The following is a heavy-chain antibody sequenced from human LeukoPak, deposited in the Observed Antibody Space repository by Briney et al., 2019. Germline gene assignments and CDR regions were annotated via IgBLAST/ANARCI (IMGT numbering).Heavy chain of an antibody. Sequence: GGSLRLFCSGSGFTFSSYSMTWVRQAPGKGLDWVSVINYSGRDTFYADSVKGRFTISRDNSKNTLYLQMNSLRAEDTAVYYCVLITMIVVVIPDAFDIWGQGTMVTVSS. CDR2: INYSGRDT. D-gene: IGHD3-22*01. CDR1: GFTFSSYS. J-gene: IGHJ3*02. CDR3: VLITMIVVVIPDAFDI. V-gene: IGHV3-23*01.